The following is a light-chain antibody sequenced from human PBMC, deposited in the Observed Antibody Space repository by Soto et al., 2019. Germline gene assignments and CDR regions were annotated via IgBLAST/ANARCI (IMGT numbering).Light chain of an antibody. J-gene: IGKJ4*01. CDR3: HQSYRTPVT. CDR2: AAS. V-gene: IGKV1-39*01. Sequence: DIQMTQSPSSLSASVGDRLTITCRASQSISTYLNWYQQKPGEAPKLLIYAASNLQSGVPSRFSGGGSGTDFSLTITSLQPEDFANYYCHQSYRTPVTFGGGNRVEIK. CDR1: QSISTY.